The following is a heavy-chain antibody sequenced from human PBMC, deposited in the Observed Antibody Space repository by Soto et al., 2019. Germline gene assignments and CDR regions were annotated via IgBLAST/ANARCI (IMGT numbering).Heavy chain of an antibody. CDR2: IHRDGSEK. CDR1: GFMFANYW. V-gene: IGHV3-7*03. D-gene: IGHD4-17*01. Sequence: EVELVESGGGLVQPGGSLRLSCAASGFMFANYWMTWVRHVPGKGLEWVANIHRDGSEKYYVDSVKGRFTISRDNADNSLFLHMNSLRADDTAIYYCARVRATDYEIDYWGQGALVTVSS. J-gene: IGHJ4*02. CDR3: ARVRATDYEIDY.